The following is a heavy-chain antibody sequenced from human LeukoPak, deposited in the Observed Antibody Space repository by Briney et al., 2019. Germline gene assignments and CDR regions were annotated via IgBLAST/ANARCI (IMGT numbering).Heavy chain of an antibody. CDR2: INTGNGNT. Sequence: ASVKVSCKASGYTFTSYTMHWVRQAPGQRLEWMGWINTGNGNTKYSQEFQGRVTITRNTSISTAYMELSSLRSEDTAVYYCARGPDYYESPYFQHWGQGTRVTVSS. CDR3: ARGPDYYESPYFQH. CDR1: GYTFTSYT. J-gene: IGHJ1*01. D-gene: IGHD3-22*01. V-gene: IGHV1-3*03.